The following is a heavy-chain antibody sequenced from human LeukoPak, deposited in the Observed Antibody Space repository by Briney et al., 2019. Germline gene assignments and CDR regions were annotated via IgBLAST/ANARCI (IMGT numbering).Heavy chain of an antibody. CDR1: GGSISSGGYY. D-gene: IGHD3-10*01. Sequence: PSETLSLTCTVSGGSISSGGYYWSWIRQHPGKGLEWIGYIYYSGGTYYNPSLKSRVTISVDTSKNQFSLKLSSVTAADTAVYYCAGVYGSGSYRADYWGQGTLVTVSS. J-gene: IGHJ4*02. V-gene: IGHV4-31*03. CDR2: IYYSGGT. CDR3: AGVYGSGSYRADY.